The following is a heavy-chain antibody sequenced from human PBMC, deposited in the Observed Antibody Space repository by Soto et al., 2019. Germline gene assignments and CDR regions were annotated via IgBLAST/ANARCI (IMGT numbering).Heavy chain of an antibody. J-gene: IGHJ4*02. CDR3: GKDHLTTTGTTVGY. Sequence: QVQLVESGGGVVQPGRSLRLSCAASGFTFSNYGMHWVRQAPGKGLEWVAVISYHGSDKYYADSVKGRFTISRDNSKNRLYLQMDSRRVEDTAVYYCGKDHLTTTGTTVGYWGQGTLVTVSS. D-gene: IGHD4-17*01. V-gene: IGHV3-30*18. CDR1: GFTFSNYG. CDR2: ISYHGSDK.